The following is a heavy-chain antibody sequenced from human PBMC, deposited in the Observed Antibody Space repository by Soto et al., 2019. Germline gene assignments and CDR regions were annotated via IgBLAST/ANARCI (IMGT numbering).Heavy chain of an antibody. CDR1: GITFINYA. Sequence: EVQLLESGGGLVQPGGSLRLSCAASGITFINYAMSWVRQPPGKGLEWVLTIIGSGDITYHADSVKGGFTISRDNSKNPSFLQMNSLKSEATAVSYCAKRPPPAYAFDFWGQVTVFTVSS. CDR2: IIGSGDIT. J-gene: IGHJ3*01. CDR3: AKRPPPAYAFDF. V-gene: IGHV3-23*01.